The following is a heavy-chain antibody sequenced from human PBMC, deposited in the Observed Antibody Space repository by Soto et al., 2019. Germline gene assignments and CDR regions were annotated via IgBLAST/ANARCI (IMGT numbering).Heavy chain of an antibody. J-gene: IGHJ4*02. CDR3: ARERAYFDS. CDR1: GGSINSGGYF. V-gene: IGHV4-31*03. Sequence: SETLSLTCTVSGGSINSGGYFWNWIRQYPDKGLEWIGYIHYSGITHYNPSLKIRVAISIDTSKNQFSLMVNSVTAADTAVYYCARERAYFDSWGQGTVVT. CDR2: IHYSGIT.